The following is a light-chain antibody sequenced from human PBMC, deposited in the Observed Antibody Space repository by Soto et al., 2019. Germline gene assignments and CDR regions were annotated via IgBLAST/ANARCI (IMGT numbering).Light chain of an antibody. CDR1: QSVISRN. Sequence: EIVLTQSPGTLSLSPGERATLSCRASQSVISRNLAWYQQKPGQAPRLLIYGASSRATGIPDRFSGSGSGTDFTLTISRLEPEDFAVYYCQQYGSSPQPITFSQGTRLEIK. V-gene: IGKV3-20*01. CDR2: GAS. CDR3: QQYGSSPQPIT. J-gene: IGKJ5*01.